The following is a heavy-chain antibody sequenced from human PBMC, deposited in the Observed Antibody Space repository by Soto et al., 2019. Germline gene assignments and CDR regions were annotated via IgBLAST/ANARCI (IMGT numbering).Heavy chain of an antibody. V-gene: IGHV4-31*11. CDR2: IHYSGRT. CDR3: ARYYFYSSGYSNWFDP. Sequence: SETLSLTCAVSGGSITSGAYYWTWIRQHPGKGLEWIAYIHYSGRTYYNPSLKSRVTISVDTSNNQFSLKLSSVTAADTAVYYCARYYFYSSGYSNWFDPWGQGTLVTVSS. D-gene: IGHD3-22*01. CDR1: GGSITSGAYY. J-gene: IGHJ5*02.